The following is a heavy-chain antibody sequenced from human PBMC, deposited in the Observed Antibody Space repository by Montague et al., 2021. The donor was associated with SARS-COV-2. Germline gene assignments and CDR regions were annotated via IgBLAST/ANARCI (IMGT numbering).Heavy chain of an antibody. CDR2: LYTSGST. V-gene: IGHV4-4*07. D-gene: IGHD6-19*01. CDR3: ARETGYSSGWRYYYVMDV. J-gene: IGHJ6*02. CDR1: SGSISNYY. Sequence: SETLSLTCTVSSGSISNYYWTWIRQPAGKGLGWIGSLYTSGSTTYNPSLKSRVTMSVDTSKNQFSLNVTSVTAADTAIYYCARETGYSSGWRYYYVMDVWGQGTTVTVS.